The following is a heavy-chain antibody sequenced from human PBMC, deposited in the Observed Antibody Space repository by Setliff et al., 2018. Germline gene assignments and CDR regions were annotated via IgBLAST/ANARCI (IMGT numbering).Heavy chain of an antibody. D-gene: IGHD3-10*01. V-gene: IGHV1-69*10. Sequence: GASVKVSCKASGGTFSSYAISWVRQAPGQGLEWMGGIIPILGIANYAQKFQGRVTITADKSTSTAYMELSSLRSEDTAVYCCARGSYYYGSGSYYSVWGQGTLVTVSS. CDR3: ARGSYYYGSGSYYSV. CDR2: IIPILGIA. J-gene: IGHJ4*02. CDR1: GGTFSSYA.